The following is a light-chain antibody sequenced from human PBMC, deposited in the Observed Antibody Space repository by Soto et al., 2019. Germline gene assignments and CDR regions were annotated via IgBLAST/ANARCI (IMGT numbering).Light chain of an antibody. J-gene: IGKJ1*01. V-gene: IGKV3-15*01. CDR2: GAS. Sequence: EIVMTQSPATLSVSTGERATLSGRASQSVSSNLAWYQQKPGQAPRLLIYGASTRATVIPARFSGSRSGTEFTLTISSLQSEDFAVYYCQQYNNWPPVAFGQGTKVEIE. CDR1: QSVSSN. CDR3: QQYNNWPPVA.